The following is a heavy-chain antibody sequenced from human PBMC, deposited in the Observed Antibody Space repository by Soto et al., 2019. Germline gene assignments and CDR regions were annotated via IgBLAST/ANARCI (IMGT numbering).Heavy chain of an antibody. J-gene: IGHJ4*02. D-gene: IGHD4-17*01. CDR1: GGTFSSYA. CDR3: ARAGTVTTCYFDY. V-gene: IGHV1-69*01. Sequence: QVQLVQSGAEVKPGSSVKVSCKASGGTFSSYAISWVRQAPGQGLEWMGGIIPIFGTANYAQKFQGRVTITADESTSTAYMELSSLRSEDTAVYYCARAGTVTTCYFDYWGQGTLVTVSS. CDR2: IIPIFGTA.